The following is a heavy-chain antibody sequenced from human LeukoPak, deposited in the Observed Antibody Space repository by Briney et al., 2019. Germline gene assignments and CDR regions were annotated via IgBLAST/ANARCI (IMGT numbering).Heavy chain of an antibody. Sequence: ASVKASCKASGYTFTVYYMHWVRQAPGQGLEWMGWINPNSGGTNYAQKFQGRVTMTRDTSISTAYMELSRLRSDDTAVYYCASAYYDYVWGSYRHGAFDIWGQGTMVTVSS. D-gene: IGHD3-16*02. V-gene: IGHV1-2*02. CDR1: GYTFTVYY. J-gene: IGHJ3*02. CDR2: INPNSGGT. CDR3: ASAYYDYVWGSYRHGAFDI.